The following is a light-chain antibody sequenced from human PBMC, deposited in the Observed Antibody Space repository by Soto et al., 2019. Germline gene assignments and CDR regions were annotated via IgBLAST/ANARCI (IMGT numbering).Light chain of an antibody. Sequence: EIVLTQSPTTLSLSPGERGTLSCRASQSIGNQLAWYQQKPGQAPGLLISEVSNRATGTPARFSGSGSGTDFTLTITSVQPEDFAIYYCQQRRDWPLTFGGGTKVEIK. CDR1: QSIGNQ. J-gene: IGKJ4*01. CDR2: EVS. V-gene: IGKV3-11*01. CDR3: QQRRDWPLT.